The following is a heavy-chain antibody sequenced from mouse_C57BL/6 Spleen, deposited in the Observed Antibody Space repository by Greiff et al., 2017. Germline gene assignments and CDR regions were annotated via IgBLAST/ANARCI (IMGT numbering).Heavy chain of an antibody. D-gene: IGHD1-1*01. V-gene: IGHV1-52*01. CDR3: ALITTEGYFDY. CDR1: GYTFTSYW. Sequence: QVQLQQPGAELVRPGSSVKLSCKASGYTFTSYWMHWVKQRPIQGLEWIGNIDPSDSETHYNQKFKDKATLTVDKSSSTAYMQLSSLTSEDSAVYYCALITTEGYFDYWGQGTTLTVSS. CDR2: IDPSDSET. J-gene: IGHJ2*01.